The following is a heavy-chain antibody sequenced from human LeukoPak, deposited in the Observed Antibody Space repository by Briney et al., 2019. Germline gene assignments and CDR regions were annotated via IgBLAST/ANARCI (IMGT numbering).Heavy chain of an antibody. Sequence: PGGSLRLSCAASRFTFSTYAMSWVRQAPGKGLEWVSAISGNGGTTYHADSVKGRLTISRDNSKNTLYLQMNSLRAEDTALYYCAKEGYGSTWNADFDFWGQGTLVTVSS. CDR2: ISGNGGTT. V-gene: IGHV3-23*01. D-gene: IGHD6-13*01. CDR1: RFTFSTYA. J-gene: IGHJ4*02. CDR3: AKEGYGSTWNADFDF.